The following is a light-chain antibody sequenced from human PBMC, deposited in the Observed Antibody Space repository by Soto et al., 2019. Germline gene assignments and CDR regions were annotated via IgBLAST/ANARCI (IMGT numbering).Light chain of an antibody. CDR1: QSINSD. CDR2: GAS. Sequence: EIVMTQSPATLSVSPVETARLSFRASQSINSDVAWYQQKVGQTPRLLIHGASTRATGIAARFSGSGSGTEFTLTISGLQSEDFATYYCQQYHSYWTFGQGTKVDI. J-gene: IGKJ1*01. V-gene: IGKV3D-15*01. CDR3: QQYHSYWT.